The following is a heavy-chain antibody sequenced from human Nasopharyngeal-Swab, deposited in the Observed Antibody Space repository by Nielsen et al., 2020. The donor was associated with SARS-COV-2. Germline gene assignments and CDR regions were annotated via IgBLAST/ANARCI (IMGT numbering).Heavy chain of an antibody. V-gene: IGHV4-34*01. CDR2: INHSGST. J-gene: IGHJ4*02. CDR3: AGYCSSTSCYGSYYFDY. Sequence: WIRQPLGKGLEWIGEINHSGSTNYNPSLKSRVTISVDTSKNQFSLKLSSVTAADTAVYYCAGYCSSTSCYGSYYFDYWGQGTLVTVSS. D-gene: IGHD2-2*01.